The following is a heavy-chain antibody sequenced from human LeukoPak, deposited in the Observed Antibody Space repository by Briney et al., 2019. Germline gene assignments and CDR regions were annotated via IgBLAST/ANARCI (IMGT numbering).Heavy chain of an antibody. CDR1: GFTFSNYA. J-gene: IGHJ4*02. CDR3: AYGGNSEGPFDY. D-gene: IGHD4-17*01. V-gene: IGHV3-23*01. CDR2: ISGSGGDT. Sequence: GGSLRLSCAASGFTFSNYAMSWVRQAPGKGLQWVSAISGSGGDTYYADSVKGRFTISRDNSKNTLYVQMNSLRAEDTAVYYCAYGGNSEGPFDYWGQGTLVTVSS.